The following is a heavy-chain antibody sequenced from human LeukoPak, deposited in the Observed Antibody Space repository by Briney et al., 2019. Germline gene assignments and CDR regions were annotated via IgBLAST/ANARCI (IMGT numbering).Heavy chain of an antibody. CDR1: RYTFTSYV. CDR3: ARGYCTGDSRSGAWFDP. D-gene: IGHD2-15*01. V-gene: IGHV1-2*02. J-gene: IGHJ5*02. CDR2: INPNTGGT. Sequence: APVKVSCKASRYTFTSYVISWVRQAPGQGREGMGWINPNTGGTNYAQKFQGRVTMTRDTSISTAYIELNRLRSDDTAVYYCARGYCTGDSRSGAWFDPWGRGTLVTVSS.